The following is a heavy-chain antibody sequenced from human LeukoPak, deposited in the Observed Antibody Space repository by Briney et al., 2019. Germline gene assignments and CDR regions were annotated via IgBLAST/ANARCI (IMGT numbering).Heavy chain of an antibody. Sequence: GGSLRLSCAASGFTFSNYAMGWVRQAPGKGLEWVAGISYDGRNKYYVDSVKGRFTISRDNSKNTLYLQMNSLGPEDTAVYYCAKDWHTVTSFDYWGQGTLVTVSS. CDR3: AKDWHTVTSFDY. D-gene: IGHD4-11*01. CDR1: GFTFSNYA. CDR2: ISYDGRNK. J-gene: IGHJ4*02. V-gene: IGHV3-30*18.